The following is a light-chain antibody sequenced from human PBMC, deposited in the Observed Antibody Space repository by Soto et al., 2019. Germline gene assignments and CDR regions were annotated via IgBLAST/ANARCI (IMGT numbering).Light chain of an antibody. V-gene: IGKV1-39*01. CDR3: QQSYTTTWT. J-gene: IGKJ1*01. CDR2: AAS. Sequence: DIQMTQSPSSLSASVGDRVTITCRASPPISSYLNWYQQKPGKAPKLLIYAASNLQSGVPSRFSGSGSDTDFTLTISSLQPEDFATYYCQQSYTTTWTFGQGTKVEIK. CDR1: PPISSY.